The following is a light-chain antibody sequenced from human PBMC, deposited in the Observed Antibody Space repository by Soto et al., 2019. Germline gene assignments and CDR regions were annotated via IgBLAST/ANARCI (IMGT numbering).Light chain of an antibody. CDR2: GAS. V-gene: IGKV3-15*01. J-gene: IGKJ1*01. CDR1: QSVSSN. Sequence: EIVMTQSPATLSVSPGARATLSCRASQSVSSNLAWYQQKPGQAPRLLICGASTRATGIPARFSGSGSGTEFTLTISSLQSEDFAVYYCQQYNNWWTFGQGTKVDIK. CDR3: QQYNNWWT.